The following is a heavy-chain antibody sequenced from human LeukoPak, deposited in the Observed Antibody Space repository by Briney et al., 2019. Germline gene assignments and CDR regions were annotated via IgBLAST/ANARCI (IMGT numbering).Heavy chain of an antibody. V-gene: IGHV4-59*01. CDR1: GASISSSY. D-gene: IGHD3-22*01. CDR3: VRGNYDNRGYSNAFDI. J-gene: IGHJ3*02. Sequence: SGTLSLTCTVSGASISSSYWSWIRPPPGKRLEWIGYIDYNGNTNSNPSLKSRVTISADTSKNRFSLKLSSVTAADTAIYYCVRGNYDNRGYSNAFDIWGQGTMITVSS. CDR2: IDYNGNT.